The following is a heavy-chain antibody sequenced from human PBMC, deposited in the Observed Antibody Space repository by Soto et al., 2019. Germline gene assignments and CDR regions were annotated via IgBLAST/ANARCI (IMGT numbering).Heavy chain of an antibody. CDR2: TYYRSKWYN. J-gene: IGHJ5*02. Sequence: SQTLSLTCAISGDSVSSNSAAWNWIRQSPSRGLEWLGRTYYRSKWYNDYAVSVKSRITINPDTSKNQFSLQLNSVTPEDTAVYYCAREGSSSWYNDVRDWFAPWGQGSLVTVSS. D-gene: IGHD6-13*01. CDR3: AREGSSSWYNDVRDWFAP. V-gene: IGHV6-1*01. CDR1: GDSVSSNSAA.